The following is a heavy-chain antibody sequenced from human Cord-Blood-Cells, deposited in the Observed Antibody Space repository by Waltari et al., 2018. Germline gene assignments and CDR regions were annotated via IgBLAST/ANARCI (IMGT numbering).Heavy chain of an antibody. CDR2: IYHSGST. Sequence: QVQLQESGPGLVKPSGTLSLTCAVSGGSIRSSNRWGWVRQPPGKGLEWIGEIYHSGSTNYNPSLKSRVTISVDKSKNQFSLKLSSVTAADTAVYYCARDIGGGYSYGSYYFDYWGQGTLVTVSS. J-gene: IGHJ4*02. CDR1: GGSIRSSNR. V-gene: IGHV4-4*02. D-gene: IGHD5-18*01. CDR3: ARDIGGGYSYGSYYFDY.